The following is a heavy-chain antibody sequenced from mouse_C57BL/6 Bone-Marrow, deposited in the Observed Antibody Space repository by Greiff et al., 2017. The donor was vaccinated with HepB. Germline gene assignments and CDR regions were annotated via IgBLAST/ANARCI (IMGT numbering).Heavy chain of an antibody. D-gene: IGHD2-1*01. J-gene: IGHJ4*01. Sequence: EVKVVESGGGLVQPGGSLKLSYAASGFTFSDYFMYWVRQTPEKRLEWVAFISNGGGSTYYPDTVKGRFTISRDNAKNTLYLQMSRLKSEDTAMYYCARPLLIYAMDYWGQGTSVTVSS. CDR3: ARPLLIYAMDY. CDR1: GFTFSDYF. V-gene: IGHV5-12*01. CDR2: ISNGGGST.